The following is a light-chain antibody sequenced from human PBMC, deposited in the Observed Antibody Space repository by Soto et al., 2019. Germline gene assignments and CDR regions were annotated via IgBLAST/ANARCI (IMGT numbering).Light chain of an antibody. J-gene: IGLJ1*01. CDR1: GSDVGGYNY. V-gene: IGLV2-14*01. CDR2: DVS. CDR3: SSYTSSSTGGV. Sequence: QSVLTQPASVSGSPGQSITISCTGTGSDVGGYNYVSWYQQHPGKAPKLMIYDVSNRPSGVSNRFSGSKSGNTASLTISGLQAEDEADYYCSSYTSSSTGGVFGTGTKVTVL.